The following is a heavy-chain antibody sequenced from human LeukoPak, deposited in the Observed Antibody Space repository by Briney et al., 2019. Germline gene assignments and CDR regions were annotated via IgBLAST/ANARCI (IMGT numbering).Heavy chain of an antibody. Sequence: PSETLSLACTVSGGSISSYYWSWIGQPAGKGLERIGRIYTSGSTNYNPSLKSRVTMSVDTSKNQFSLKLSSVTAADTAVYYCARAAADPGFYYYMDVWGKGTTVTVSS. CDR2: IYTSGST. CDR1: GGSISSYY. V-gene: IGHV4-4*07. CDR3: ARAAADPGFYYYMDV. J-gene: IGHJ6*03. D-gene: IGHD6-13*01.